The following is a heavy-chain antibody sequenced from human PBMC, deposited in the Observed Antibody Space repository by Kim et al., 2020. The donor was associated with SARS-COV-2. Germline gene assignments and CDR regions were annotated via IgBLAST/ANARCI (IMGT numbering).Heavy chain of an antibody. CDR3: ARQGDYFASGSSSYYFPY. CDR1: DVSLYSYL. CDR2: TSYSGGS. Sequence: SETLSLTCSVSDVSLYSYLLSWVRLSPGKGLQWIGYTSYSGGSYYNPALKTRAPISVDTSKSQFFLRLTSVTAADTAVYYCARQGDYFASGSSSYYFPYWGQGAHVTVPS. V-gene: IGHV4-59*08. D-gene: IGHD3-10*01. J-gene: IGHJ4*02.